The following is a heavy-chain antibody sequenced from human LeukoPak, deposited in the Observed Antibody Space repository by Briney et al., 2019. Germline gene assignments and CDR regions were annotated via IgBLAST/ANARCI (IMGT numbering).Heavy chain of an antibody. CDR2: IIPIFGTA. J-gene: IGHJ4*02. D-gene: IGHD1-26*01. CDR1: GGTFSSYA. Sequence: SSVKVSCKASGGTFSSYAISWVRQAPGQGLEWMGGIIPIFGTANYAQKFQGRVTITTDESTSTAYIELSSLRSEDTAVYYCARLSGGRSISAALDSWGQRNLVTVSS. CDR3: ARLSGGRSISAALDS. V-gene: IGHV1-69*05.